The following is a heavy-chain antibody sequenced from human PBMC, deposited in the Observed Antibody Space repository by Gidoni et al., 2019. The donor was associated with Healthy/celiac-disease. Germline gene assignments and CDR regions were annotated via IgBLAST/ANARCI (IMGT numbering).Heavy chain of an antibody. D-gene: IGHD3-9*01. CDR1: GFTFSSYS. CDR3: ARDRNLQVLRYFDWSGGGFDY. V-gene: IGHV3-21*01. Sequence: EVQLVESGGGLVKPGGSVRLSCAASGFTFSSYSMNWVRQAPGKGLELVSSISSSSSYIYYADSVKGRFTISRDNAKNSLYLQMNSLRAEDTAVYYCARDRNLQVLRYFDWSGGGFDYWGQGTLVTVSS. CDR2: ISSSSSYI. J-gene: IGHJ4*02.